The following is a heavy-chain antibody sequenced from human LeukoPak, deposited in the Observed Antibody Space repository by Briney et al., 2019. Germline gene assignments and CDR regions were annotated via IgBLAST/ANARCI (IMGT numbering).Heavy chain of an antibody. V-gene: IGHV1-2*02. Sequence: ASVKVSCKASGYTFTGYYMHWVRQAPGQGLEWMGWINPNSGGTNYAQKFQGRVTMTRDTSISTAYMELSRLRSDDTAVYYCARAMITFGGVIVFDYWGQGTLVTVSS. CDR1: GYTFTGYY. CDR2: INPNSGGT. D-gene: IGHD3-16*02. CDR3: ARAMITFGGVIVFDY. J-gene: IGHJ4*02.